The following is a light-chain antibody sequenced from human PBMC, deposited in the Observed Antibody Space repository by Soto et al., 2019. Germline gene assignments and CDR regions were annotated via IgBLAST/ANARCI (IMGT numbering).Light chain of an antibody. CDR3: SSYTTSSTLVV. J-gene: IGLJ2*01. V-gene: IGLV2-14*01. Sequence: QSALTQPASVSGSPGQSITISCTGTISDVGGYNYVSWYQQHPGKAPKLMIYEVSNRPSGVSNRFSGSKSGNTASLTISGLQAEDEADYYCSSYTTSSTLVVFGGRTKLTVL. CDR2: EVS. CDR1: ISDVGGYNY.